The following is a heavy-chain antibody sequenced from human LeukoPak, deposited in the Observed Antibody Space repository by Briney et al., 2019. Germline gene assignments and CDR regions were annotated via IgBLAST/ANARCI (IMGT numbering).Heavy chain of an antibody. CDR2: IIPIFGTA. CDR1: GGTFSSYA. D-gene: IGHD2-15*01. Sequence: SVKVSCKASGGTFSSYAISWVRQAPGQGLEWMGGIIPIFGTANYAQKFQGRVTITADESTSTAYMELSSLRSEDTAVYYCARAEVAATPLNYYYYGMDVWGQGTTVTVSS. J-gene: IGHJ6*02. CDR3: ARAEVAATPLNYYYYGMDV. V-gene: IGHV1-69*13.